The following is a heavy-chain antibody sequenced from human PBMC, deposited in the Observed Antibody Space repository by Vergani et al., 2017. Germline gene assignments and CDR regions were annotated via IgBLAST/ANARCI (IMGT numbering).Heavy chain of an antibody. CDR3: ARIVVVVAEEMDAFDI. Sequence: EVQLVQSGAEVKKPGESLKISCKGSGYSFTSYWIGWVRQMPGKGLEWMGIIYPGDSDTRYSPSFQGQVTISADKSISTAYLQWSSLKASDTAMYYCARIVVVVAEEMDAFDIWGQGTMVTVSS. CDR1: GYSFTSYW. V-gene: IGHV5-51*03. J-gene: IGHJ3*02. CDR2: IYPGDSDT. D-gene: IGHD2-15*01.